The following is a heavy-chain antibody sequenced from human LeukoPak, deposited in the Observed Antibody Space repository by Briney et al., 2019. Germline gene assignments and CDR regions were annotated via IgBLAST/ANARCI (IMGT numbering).Heavy chain of an antibody. V-gene: IGHV4-39*07. CDR2: VFYTGKT. CDR3: ARVFDS. J-gene: IGHJ4*02. CDR1: GGSVSTSDYY. Sequence: PSETLSLTCTVSGGSVSTSDYYWGWVRQSPVKGLEWIGDVFYTGKTNYNPSLRGRATISIDTSKNQFSLKLTYVTAADSAVYYCARVFDSWGQGTLVTVSS.